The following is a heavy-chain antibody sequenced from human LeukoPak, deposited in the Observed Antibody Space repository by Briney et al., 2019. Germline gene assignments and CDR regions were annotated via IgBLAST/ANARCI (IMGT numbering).Heavy chain of an antibody. J-gene: IGHJ4*02. CDR3: ARDGLAVAGTGFDY. Sequence: GGSLRLSCAASGFTFSSYAMPWIRQAPGKGLEWVAVISYDGSNKYYADSVKGRFTISRDNSKNTLYLQMNSLRAEDTAVYYCARDGLAVAGTGFDYWGQGTLVTVSS. CDR1: GFTFSSYA. D-gene: IGHD6-19*01. CDR2: ISYDGSNK. V-gene: IGHV3-30*01.